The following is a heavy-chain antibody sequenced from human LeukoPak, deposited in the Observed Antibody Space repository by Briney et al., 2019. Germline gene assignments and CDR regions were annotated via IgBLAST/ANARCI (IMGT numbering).Heavy chain of an antibody. V-gene: IGHV3-21*01. Sequence: VGSLRLSCAASGFTFSSYAMSCVRQAPGKGLEWGSSISSSSSYLYYAASVKGRFTIYRQNAKHSLYLQMNSLRAEDTAVHYCASGSWSYYWGQGTLVTVSS. CDR1: GFTFSSYA. CDR2: ISSSSSYL. J-gene: IGHJ4*02. D-gene: IGHD2-15*01. CDR3: ASGSWSYY.